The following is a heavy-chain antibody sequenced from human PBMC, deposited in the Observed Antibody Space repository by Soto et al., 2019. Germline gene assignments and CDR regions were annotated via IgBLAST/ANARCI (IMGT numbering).Heavy chain of an antibody. J-gene: IGHJ4*02. V-gene: IGHV2-5*02. CDR3: AHRLSSVDIVATIGFDY. CDR2: LYWDDDK. D-gene: IGHD5-12*01. CDR1: GFSLSTSGVG. Sequence: QITLKESGPTLVKPTQTLTLTCTFSGFSLSTSGVGVGWIRQPPGKALEWLALLYWDDDKRYSQSLKSRLTITKDTYKNQVVLTMTNMDPVDTATYYWAHRLSSVDIVATIGFDYWGQGTLVTVSS.